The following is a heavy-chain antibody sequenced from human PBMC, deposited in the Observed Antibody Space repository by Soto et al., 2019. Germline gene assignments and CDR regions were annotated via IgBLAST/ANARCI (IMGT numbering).Heavy chain of an antibody. CDR3: TRSTKYYFDS. Sequence: QVQLRESGPGLVRPSETLSLTCSVSGGSLSSYYWTWIRQPPGKGLEWTGYVHYSGSTDYNSSLAGRLTISLDSSKNQISLILRSVTAADTAVYFCTRSTKYYFDSWGQGVLVTVSS. CDR1: GGSLSSYY. CDR2: VHYSGST. J-gene: IGHJ4*02. V-gene: IGHV4-59*08.